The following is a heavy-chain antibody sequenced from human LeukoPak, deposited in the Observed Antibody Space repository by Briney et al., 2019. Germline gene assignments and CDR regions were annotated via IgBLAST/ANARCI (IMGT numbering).Heavy chain of an antibody. D-gene: IGHD3-10*01. CDR1: GFTFSSYA. Sequence: GGSLRLSCAASGFTFSSYAMNWVRQAPGKGLEWVAFISYDGSNKYYADSVKGRFTISRDNSKNMLYLQMNSLGAEDTAVYYCASQGGLLWFGELSGGMDVWGQGTTVTVSS. CDR3: ASQGGLLWFGELSGGMDV. J-gene: IGHJ6*02. V-gene: IGHV3-30-3*01. CDR2: ISYDGSNK.